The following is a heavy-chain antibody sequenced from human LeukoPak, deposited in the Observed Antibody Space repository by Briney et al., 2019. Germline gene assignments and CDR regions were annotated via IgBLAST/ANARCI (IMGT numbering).Heavy chain of an antibody. CDR3: AKTRPLDSSSWSHGDY. CDR1: GLTLSRHS. J-gene: IGHJ4*02. CDR2: MSGSGDST. Sequence: GGSLSLSWAVSGLTLSRHSMRCVRQAPEKGLGWVASMSGSGDSTYYGDSVKGRFTISRDNSKNTLYLQMNSLRAEDTAVYYCAKTRPLDSSSWSHGDYWGQGTLVTVSS. V-gene: IGHV3-23*01. D-gene: IGHD6-13*01.